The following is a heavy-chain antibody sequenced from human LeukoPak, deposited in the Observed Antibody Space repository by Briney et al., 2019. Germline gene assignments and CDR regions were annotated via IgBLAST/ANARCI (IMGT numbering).Heavy chain of an antibody. J-gene: IGHJ3*02. D-gene: IGHD3-9*01. Sequence: SETLSLTCAVYGGSFSGYYWSWIRQPPGKGLEWIGEINHSGSTNYNPSLKSRVTISVDTSKNQFSLKLSSVTAADTAVYYCASFTGILTGHAAFDIWGQGTMVTVSS. CDR1: GGSFSGYY. CDR3: ASFTGILTGHAAFDI. CDR2: INHSGST. V-gene: IGHV4-34*01.